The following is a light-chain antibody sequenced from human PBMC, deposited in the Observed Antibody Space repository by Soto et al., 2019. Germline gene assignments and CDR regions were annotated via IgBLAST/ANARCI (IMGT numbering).Light chain of an antibody. Sequence: EIVLTQSPGTLSLSPGERATLSCRASQSVNSRLAWYQHKPGQAPRLLISGASSRATGIPDRFSGSGSATDFTLTISRLEPEDFALYYCQQYGSSPWTFGQGTKVEIK. CDR1: QSVNSR. CDR3: QQYGSSPWT. V-gene: IGKV3-20*01. J-gene: IGKJ1*01. CDR2: GAS.